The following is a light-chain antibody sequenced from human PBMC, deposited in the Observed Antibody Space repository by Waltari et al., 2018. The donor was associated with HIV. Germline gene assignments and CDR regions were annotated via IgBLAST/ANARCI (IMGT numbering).Light chain of an antibody. CDR2: TAS. Sequence: DIQMTQSPPSVSASVGDTVTISWRASQEFGFWLAWYQQKPGKAPKLLIHTASTLQSGVPSRFSGSGSGTDFTLTISNLQPEDFATYYCQQANSFPLTFGGVTKVEI. J-gene: IGKJ4*01. CDR1: QEFGFW. CDR3: QQANSFPLT. V-gene: IGKV1-12*01.